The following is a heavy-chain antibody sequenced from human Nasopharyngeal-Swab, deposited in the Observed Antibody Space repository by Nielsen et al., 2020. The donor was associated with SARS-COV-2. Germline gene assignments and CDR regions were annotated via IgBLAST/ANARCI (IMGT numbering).Heavy chain of an antibody. V-gene: IGHV3-30*18. CDR2: ISYDGSNK. J-gene: IGHJ4*02. Sequence: GGSLRLSCAASGFTFSSYGMHWVRQAPGKGLEWVAAISYDGSNKYYADSVKGRFTISRDNSKNTLYLQMNSLRAEDTAVYYCAKDLVGATPLDYWGQGTLVTVSS. CDR3: AKDLVGATPLDY. D-gene: IGHD1-26*01. CDR1: GFTFSSYG.